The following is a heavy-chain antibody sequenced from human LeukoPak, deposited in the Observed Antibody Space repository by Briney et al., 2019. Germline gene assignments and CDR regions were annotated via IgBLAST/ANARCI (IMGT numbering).Heavy chain of an antibody. Sequence: GGSLRLSCAASGFTFSSHGMNWVRQAPGKGLEWISGISGSGDITWYADSVKGRFTISRDNSKNTLYLQMNSLRAEDTAVYYCAKEHSSGWYGDYFDYWGQGTLVTVSS. D-gene: IGHD6-19*01. CDR1: GFTFSSHG. CDR3: AKEHSSGWYGDYFDY. CDR2: ISGSGDIT. V-gene: IGHV3-23*01. J-gene: IGHJ4*02.